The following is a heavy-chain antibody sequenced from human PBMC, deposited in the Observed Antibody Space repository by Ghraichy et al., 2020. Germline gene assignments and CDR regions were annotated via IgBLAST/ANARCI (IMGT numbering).Heavy chain of an antibody. CDR2: IYSGGST. J-gene: IGHJ2*01. CDR1: GFTVSSNY. CDR3: ARADPRITMVRGVIPNWYFDL. V-gene: IGHV3-53*04. D-gene: IGHD3-10*01. Sequence: GGSLRLSCAASGFTVSSNYMSWVRQAPGKGLEWVSVIYSGGSTYYADSVKGRFTISRHNSKNTLYLQMNSLRAEDTAVYYCARADPRITMVRGVIPNWYFDLWGRGTLVTVSS.